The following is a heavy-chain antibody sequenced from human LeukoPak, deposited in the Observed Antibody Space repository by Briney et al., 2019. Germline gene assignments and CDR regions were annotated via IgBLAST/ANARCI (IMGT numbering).Heavy chain of an antibody. D-gene: IGHD6-19*01. J-gene: IGHJ4*02. CDR3: ARTTPAVAGPFDY. CDR1: GYTFTSYY. CDR2: IIPILGIA. V-gene: IGHV1-69*02. Sequence: GASVKVSCKASGYTFTSYYMHWVRQAPGQGLEWMGRIIPILGIANYAQKFQGRVTITADKSTSTAYMELSSLRSEDTAVYYCARTTPAVAGPFDYWGQGTLVTVSS.